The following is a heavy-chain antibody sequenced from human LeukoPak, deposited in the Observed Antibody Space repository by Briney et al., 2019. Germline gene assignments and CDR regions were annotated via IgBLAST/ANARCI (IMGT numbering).Heavy chain of an antibody. CDR2: IYYSGST. CDR1: GGSISSYY. J-gene: IGHJ4*02. V-gene: IGHV4-59*01. Sequence: SETLSLTCTVSGGSISSYYWSWIRQPPGKGLEWIGHIYYSGSTNYNPSLKSRVTISVDTSKNQFSLKLSSVTAADTAVYYCARKGLRGGDFDYWGQGTLVTVSS. CDR3: ARKGLRGGDFDY. D-gene: IGHD3-16*01.